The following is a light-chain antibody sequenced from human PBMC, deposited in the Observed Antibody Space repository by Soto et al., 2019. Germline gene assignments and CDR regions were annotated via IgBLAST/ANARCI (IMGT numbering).Light chain of an antibody. CDR3: QQRNNWPPIT. V-gene: IGKV3-11*01. Sequence: ENVLTQSPAILSLSPGDTATLSCRASQSVSRYLAWYQQKPGQAPRLVIYDASNRATGVPDRFSGSGSGTDFTLSISHLEPEDFAVYYCQQRNNWPPITFGQGTR. J-gene: IGKJ5*01. CDR1: QSVSRY. CDR2: DAS.